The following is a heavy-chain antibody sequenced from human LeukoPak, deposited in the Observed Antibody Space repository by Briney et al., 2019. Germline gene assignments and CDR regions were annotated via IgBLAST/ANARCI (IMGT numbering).Heavy chain of an antibody. CDR3: ASYDYGDYQNNNWFDP. CDR2: IIPIFGIA. D-gene: IGHD4-17*01. V-gene: IGHV1-69*04. J-gene: IGHJ5*02. CDR1: GGTFSSYA. Sequence: GASVKVSCKASGGTFSSYAISWVRQAPGQGLEWMGRIIPIFGIANYAQKFQGRVTITPDKSTSTAYMELSSLRSEDTAVYYCASYDYGDYQNNNWFDPWGQGTLVTVSS.